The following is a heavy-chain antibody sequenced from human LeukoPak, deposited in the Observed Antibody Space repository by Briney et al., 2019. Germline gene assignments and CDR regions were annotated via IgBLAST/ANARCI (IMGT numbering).Heavy chain of an antibody. D-gene: IGHD6-19*01. CDR3: VKDRGSSGWSPFAY. J-gene: IGHJ4*02. V-gene: IGHV3-64D*06. CDR2: ISTAGRST. CDR1: GFIFGVST. Sequence: SGGSLRLSCAASGFIFGVSTMHWVRQAPGKGLEFVSSISTAGRSTYYADSAKGRSAISRDDFNSTVYLHMSSLRPEDTAMYYCVKDRGSSGWSPFAYWGQGTLVTVSS.